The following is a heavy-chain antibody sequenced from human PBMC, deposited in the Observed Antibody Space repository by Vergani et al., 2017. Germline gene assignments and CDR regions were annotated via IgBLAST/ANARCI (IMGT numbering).Heavy chain of an antibody. CDR3: VRARCSGPCFMSNWFDS. CDR1: GFSFSGYW. D-gene: IGHD5-12*01. CDR2: IKSDGSIT. Sequence: EVQLVESGVGLIHPGGSLRLSCEGSGFSFSGYWMHWVRQSPEKGLVWVSRIKSDGSITNYADSVKGRFTISRDNAKNTLYLEMNSLRGDDTAIYYCVRARCSGPCFMSNWFDSWGQGTLVTVSS. J-gene: IGHJ5*01. V-gene: IGHV3-74*01.